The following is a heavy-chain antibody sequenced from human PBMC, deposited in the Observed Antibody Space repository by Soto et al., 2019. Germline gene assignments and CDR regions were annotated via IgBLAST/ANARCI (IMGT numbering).Heavy chain of an antibody. Sequence: GGSLRLSCAASGFTFSSYAMSWVRQAPGKGLEWVSAISGSGGSTYYADSVKGRFTISRDNSKNTLYLQMNSLRAEDTAVYYCASQRHSRISAGGQGYWGQGTLVTVSS. J-gene: IGHJ4*02. CDR3: ASQRHSRISAGGQGY. D-gene: IGHD1-26*01. CDR1: GFTFSSYA. V-gene: IGHV3-23*01. CDR2: ISGSGGST.